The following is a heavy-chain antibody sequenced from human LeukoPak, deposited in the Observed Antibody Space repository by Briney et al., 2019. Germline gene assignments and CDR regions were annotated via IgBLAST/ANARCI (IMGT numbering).Heavy chain of an antibody. V-gene: IGHV3-30*02. Sequence: SGGSLRLSCAASGFTFSSYGMHWVRQAPGKGLEWVAFIRYDGSNKYNADSVKGRFTISRDNSKNTLYLQMNSLRAEDTAVYYCAKVDMTRSTGPTTMDDYWGQGTLVTVSS. CDR1: GFTFSSYG. J-gene: IGHJ4*02. D-gene: IGHD1-1*01. CDR2: IRYDGSNK. CDR3: AKVDMTRSTGPTTMDDY.